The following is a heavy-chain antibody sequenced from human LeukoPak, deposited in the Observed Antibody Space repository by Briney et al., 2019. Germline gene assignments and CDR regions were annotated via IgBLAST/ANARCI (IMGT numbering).Heavy chain of an antibody. D-gene: IGHD6-19*01. V-gene: IGHV3-23*01. CDR2: ISGSGGST. Sequence: GGSLRLSCAASGFTVSSNYMSWVRQAPGKGLEWVSAISGSGGSTYYADSVKGRFTISRDNSKNTLYLQMNSLRAEDTAVYYCAKARQWLVRGAFDIWGQGTMVTVSS. CDR1: GFTVSSNY. CDR3: AKARQWLVRGAFDI. J-gene: IGHJ3*02.